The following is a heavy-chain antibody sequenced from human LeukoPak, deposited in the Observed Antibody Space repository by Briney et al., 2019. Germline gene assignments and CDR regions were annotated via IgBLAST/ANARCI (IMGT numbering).Heavy chain of an antibody. Sequence: SETLSLTCTVSGGSISSYYWSWIRQPPGKGLEWIGYIYYSGSTNYNPSLKSRVTISVDTSKNQFSLRLSSVTAADTAVYYCARAYDCGDYHGVYFDLWGRGTLVTVSS. CDR2: IYYSGST. V-gene: IGHV4-59*01. D-gene: IGHD4-17*01. CDR1: GGSISSYY. J-gene: IGHJ2*01. CDR3: ARAYDCGDYHGVYFDL.